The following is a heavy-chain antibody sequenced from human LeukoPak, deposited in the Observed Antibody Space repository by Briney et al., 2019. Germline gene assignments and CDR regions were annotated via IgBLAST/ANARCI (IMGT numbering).Heavy chain of an antibody. V-gene: IGHV3-30*04. CDR2: ISYDGSNK. J-gene: IGHJ5*02. CDR1: GFTFSSYA. CDR3: ARDRGYGSKNWLDP. D-gene: IGHD6-25*01. Sequence: GGSLRLSCAASGFTFSSYAMHWVRQAPGKGLEWVAVISYDGSNKYYADSVKGRFTISRDNSKNTLYLQMNSLRAEDTAVYYCARDRGYGSKNWLDPWGQGTLVTVSS.